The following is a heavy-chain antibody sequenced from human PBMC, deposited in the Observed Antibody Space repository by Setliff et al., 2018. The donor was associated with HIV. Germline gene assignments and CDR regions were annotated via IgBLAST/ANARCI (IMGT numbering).Heavy chain of an antibody. CDR3: VTVVQDDLGVALFDY. D-gene: IGHD3-3*01. V-gene: IGHV4-34*01. CDR2: IDHSGST. J-gene: IGHJ4*02. Sequence: PSETLSLTCAVYGGSFSGYHWSWIRQSPGKGLEWIGEIDHSGSTDDNPSLKSRVTISVDTSKNQFSLKLSSVTAADTAIYYCVTVVQDDLGVALFDYWGPGILVTVSS. CDR1: GGSFSGYH.